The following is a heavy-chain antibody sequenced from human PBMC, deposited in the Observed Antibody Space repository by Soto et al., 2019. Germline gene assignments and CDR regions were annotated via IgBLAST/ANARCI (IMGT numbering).Heavy chain of an antibody. Sequence: QVQLQESGPGLVKPSGTLSLTCAVFGGSISNSNWWTWVRQPPGKGLDWIGEIFHSGSTKHNSSLMGRVTISVDKANNQFSLKLSSVTAADTAVYYCAHRPIVGAAIWGQGTLVTVSS. CDR3: AHRPIVGAAI. CDR1: GGSISNSNW. CDR2: IFHSGST. V-gene: IGHV4-4*02. J-gene: IGHJ4*02. D-gene: IGHD1-26*01.